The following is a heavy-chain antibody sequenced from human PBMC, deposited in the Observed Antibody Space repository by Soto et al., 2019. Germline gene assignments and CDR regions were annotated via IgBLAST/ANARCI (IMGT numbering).Heavy chain of an antibody. V-gene: IGHV4-30-4*01. CDR3: AREVDTASGSDYYNGLDV. CDR2: IYYSGST. Sequence: QVQLQESGPGLVKPSQTLSLTCTVSGASISSGDYYWSWIRQPPGKGLEWIGYIYYSGSTYYSPSLKSRVAISVDTPKNQFSLRLSSVTAADTAVYYCAREVDTASGSDYYNGLDVWGQGTTVTVSS. D-gene: IGHD5-18*01. J-gene: IGHJ6*02. CDR1: GASISSGDYY.